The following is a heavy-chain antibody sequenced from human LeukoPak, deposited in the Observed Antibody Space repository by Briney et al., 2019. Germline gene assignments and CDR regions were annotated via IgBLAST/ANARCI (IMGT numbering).Heavy chain of an antibody. CDR1: GGSISSYY. CDR3: ARAYSSSWTYNAYYFDY. CDR2: IYYSGSA. Sequence: SSETLSLTCTVSGGSISSYYWSWIRQPPGKGLEWIRYIYYSGSANYNPSLKSRVTISVDTSKNQFSLKLSSVTAADTAVYYCARAYSSSWTYNAYYFDYWGQGTLVTVSS. D-gene: IGHD6-13*01. J-gene: IGHJ4*02. V-gene: IGHV4-59*01.